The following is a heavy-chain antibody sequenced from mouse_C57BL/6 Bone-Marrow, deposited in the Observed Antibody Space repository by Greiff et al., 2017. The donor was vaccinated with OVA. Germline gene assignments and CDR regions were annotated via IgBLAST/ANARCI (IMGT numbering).Heavy chain of an antibody. Sequence: VKLLESGAELVKPGASVKMTCKASGYTFTSYWITWVKQRPGQGLEWIGDIYPGSGSTNYNEKFKSKATLTVDTSSSTAYMQLSSLTSEDSAVYYCARWLLRDYWGQGTTLTVSS. J-gene: IGHJ2*01. CDR3: ARWLLRDY. V-gene: IGHV1-55*01. CDR1: GYTFTSYW. D-gene: IGHD2-3*01. CDR2: IYPGSGST.